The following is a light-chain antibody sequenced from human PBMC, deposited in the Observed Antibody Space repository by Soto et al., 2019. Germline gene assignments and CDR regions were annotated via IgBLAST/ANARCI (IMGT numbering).Light chain of an antibody. CDR2: GPS. Sequence: ETVLTQAPGTLYLSPGERATLSCRANETVNNTFLAWYGQKPGQAPRLLIHGPSRRASGIPDRFSGSGSGTDVTLTISRLEPEDFAVYYCQQYGNFPYTFGPGTKVQIK. CDR1: ETVNNTF. V-gene: IGKV3-20*01. CDR3: QQYGNFPYT. J-gene: IGKJ2*01.